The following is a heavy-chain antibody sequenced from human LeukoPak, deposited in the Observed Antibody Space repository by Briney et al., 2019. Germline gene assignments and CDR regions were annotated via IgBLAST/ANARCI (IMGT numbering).Heavy chain of an antibody. D-gene: IGHD2-2*01. CDR3: ARWGSSWTFHDY. CDR1: GYTFTSYA. CDR2: INAGNGNT. Sequence: GASVNVSCKASGYTFTSYAMHWVRQAPGQRLEWMGWINAGNGNTKYSQKFQGRVTITTDTSTSTAYMELRSLRSDDTAVYYCARWGSSWTFHDYWGQGTLVTVSS. V-gene: IGHV1-3*01. J-gene: IGHJ4*02.